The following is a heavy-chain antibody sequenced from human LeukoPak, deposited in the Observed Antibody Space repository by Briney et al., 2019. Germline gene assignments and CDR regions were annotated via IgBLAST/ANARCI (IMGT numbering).Heavy chain of an antibody. D-gene: IGHD5-12*01. CDR2: ISSSGSTI. J-gene: IGHJ4*02. Sequence: GGSLRLSCAASGFTFSSYEMNWVRQAPGKGLEWVSYISSSGSTIYYADSVKGRFTISGDNSKNTLYLQMNSLRAEDTAVYYCARGPSGYHNTGGQGTLVTVSS. V-gene: IGHV3-48*03. CDR1: GFTFSSYE. CDR3: ARGPSGYHNT.